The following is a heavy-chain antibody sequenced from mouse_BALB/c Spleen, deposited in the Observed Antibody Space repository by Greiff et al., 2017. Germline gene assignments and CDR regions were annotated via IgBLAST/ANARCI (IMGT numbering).Heavy chain of an antibody. CDR1: GYTFTSYY. CDR3: TRKRGYYDPAWFAY. V-gene: IGHV1S81*02. J-gene: IGHJ3*01. CDR2: INPSNGGT. Sequence: QVQLQQSGAELVKPGASVKLSCKASGYTFTSYYMYWVKQRPGQGLEWIGEINPSNGGTNFNEKFKSKATLTVDKSSSTAYMQLSSLTSEDSAVYYCTRKRGYYDPAWFAYWGQGTLVTVSA. D-gene: IGHD2-4*01.